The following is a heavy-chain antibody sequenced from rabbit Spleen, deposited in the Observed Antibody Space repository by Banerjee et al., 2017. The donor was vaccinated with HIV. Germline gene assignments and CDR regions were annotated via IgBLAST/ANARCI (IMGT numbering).Heavy chain of an antibody. CDR1: GFTISGYW. Sequence: QLEESGGRLVQPGGSLTLSCKAFGFTISGYWMNWVRQAPGKGLEWIGIIYPIFGNTYYASWVNGRFSISSHNAQNTLYLQLSSLTAADTATYFCVRDQAGDADYGPYYLNLWGPGTLVTVS. CDR2: IYPIFGNT. J-gene: IGHJ4*01. D-gene: IGHD2-1*01. CDR3: VRDQAGDADYGPYYLNL. V-gene: IGHV1S7*01.